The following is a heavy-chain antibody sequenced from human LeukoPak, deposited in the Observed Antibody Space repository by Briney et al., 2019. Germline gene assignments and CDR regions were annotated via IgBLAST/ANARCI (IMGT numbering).Heavy chain of an antibody. CDR1: GFTLCDFA. CDR2: VFGGGFGA. Sequence: GGALRHTCVGSGFTLCDFAQNWGRHAPGKGLGWVAAVFGGGFGAYYVHSVKGRFTISRDNSKNTLYLQMNSLRVEDTAVYYCAKLEGHPWGTYRLDYWGLGTLVTVS. CDR3: AKLEGHPWGTYRLDY. D-gene: IGHD3-16*02. J-gene: IGHJ4*02. V-gene: IGHV3-23*01.